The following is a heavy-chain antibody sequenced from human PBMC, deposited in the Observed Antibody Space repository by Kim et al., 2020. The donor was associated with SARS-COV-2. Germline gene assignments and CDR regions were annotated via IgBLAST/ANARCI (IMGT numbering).Heavy chain of an antibody. CDR1: GGSISSSSYY. V-gene: IGHV4-39*01. J-gene: IGHJ6*02. CDR3: ARHLGSYHGYYYYGMDV. D-gene: IGHD1-26*01. Sequence: SETLSLTCTVSGGSISSSSYYWGWIRQPPGKGLEWIGSIFYSGSTYYNPSLKSRVTISVDTSKNQFSLKLSSVTAADTAVYYCARHLGSYHGYYYYGMDVWGQGTTVTVSS. CDR2: IFYSGST.